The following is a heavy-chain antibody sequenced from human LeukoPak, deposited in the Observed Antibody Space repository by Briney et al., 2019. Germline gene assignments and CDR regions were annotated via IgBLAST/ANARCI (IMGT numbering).Heavy chain of an antibody. CDR1: GFTFGDYA. D-gene: IGHD3-22*01. CDR3: TRARRRNYDSSGYYH. CDR2: IRSKAYGGTT. V-gene: IGHV3-49*01. J-gene: IGHJ5*02. Sequence: GGSLRLSCTASGFTFGDYAMSWFRQAPGEGLEWVGFIRSKAYGGTTEYTASVKGRFTISRDDSKSIAYLQMNSLKTEDTAVYYCTRARRRNYDSSGYYHWGQGTLVTVSS.